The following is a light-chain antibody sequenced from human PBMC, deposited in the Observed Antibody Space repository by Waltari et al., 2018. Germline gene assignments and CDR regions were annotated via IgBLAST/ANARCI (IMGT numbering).Light chain of an antibody. CDR3: SSYTSISTWV. J-gene: IGLJ3*02. Sequence: QSALTQPASVSGSPGQSITISCTGTSNDVGGYNYVSWYQQHPGKAPKLMIYDVSKRSSGVSNRFSGSKSGNTASLTISGLQAEDEADYYCSSYTSISTWVFGGGTKLTVL. CDR2: DVS. CDR1: SNDVGGYNY. V-gene: IGLV2-14*03.